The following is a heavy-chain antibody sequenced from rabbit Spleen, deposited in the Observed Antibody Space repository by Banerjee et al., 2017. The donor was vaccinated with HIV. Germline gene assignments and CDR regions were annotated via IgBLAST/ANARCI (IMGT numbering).Heavy chain of an antibody. J-gene: IGHJ6*01. V-gene: IGHV1S40*01. D-gene: IGHD8-1*01. CDR1: GVAFSSNYY. Sequence: QSLEESGGDLVKPGASLRLTSTASGVAFSSNYYMCWVRQAPGKGLEWIACIDTGSSGFTYFASWAKGRFTISKPSSTTVTLQMTSLTAADTATYFCARDSGSSFSSYGMDLWGQGTLVTVS. CDR3: ARDSGSSFSSYGMDL. CDR2: IDTGSSGFT.